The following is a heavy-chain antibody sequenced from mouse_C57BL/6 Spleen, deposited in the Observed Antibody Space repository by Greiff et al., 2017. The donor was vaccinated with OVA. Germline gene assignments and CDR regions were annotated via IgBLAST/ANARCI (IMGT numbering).Heavy chain of an antibody. J-gene: IGHJ3*01. CDR2: IDPSDSYT. D-gene: IGHD2-5*01. V-gene: IGHV1-69*01. CDR1: GYTFTSYW. Sequence: QVQLQQPGAELVMPGASVKLSCKASGYTFTSYWMHWVKQRPGQGLEWIGEIDPSDSYTNYNQKFKGKSTLTVDKSSSTAYMQLSSLTSEDSAVYYCARSYSNYAGFAYWGQGTLVTVSA. CDR3: ARSYSNYAGFAY.